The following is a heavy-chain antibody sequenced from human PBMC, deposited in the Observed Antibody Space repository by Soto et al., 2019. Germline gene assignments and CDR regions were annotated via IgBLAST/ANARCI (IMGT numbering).Heavy chain of an antibody. CDR1: GFTFSSYG. CDR3: AKGSIVGAT. V-gene: IGHV3-30*18. J-gene: IGHJ4*02. Sequence: QVQLVESGGGVVQPGRSLRLSCAASGFTFSSYGMHWVRQAPGKGLEWVAVISYDGSNKYYADSVKGRFTISRDNSKSTLYLQMNSLRAEDTAVYYCAKGSIVGATWGQGTMVTVSS. CDR2: ISYDGSNK. D-gene: IGHD1-26*01.